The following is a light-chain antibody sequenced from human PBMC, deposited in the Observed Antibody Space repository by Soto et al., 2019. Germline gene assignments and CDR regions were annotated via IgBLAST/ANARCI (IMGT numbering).Light chain of an antibody. CDR1: QSINNL. CDR2: DVS. V-gene: IGKV1-5*01. Sequence: DIQMTQSPSTLSASVGDRVTITCRASQSINNLLAWYQQKPGKAPKFLIYDVSTLESGVPSRFSGSGSGTEFTLTISSLQPEDFATYYCQQYNSYSPETFGQGTKVDIK. J-gene: IGKJ1*01. CDR3: QQYNSYSPET.